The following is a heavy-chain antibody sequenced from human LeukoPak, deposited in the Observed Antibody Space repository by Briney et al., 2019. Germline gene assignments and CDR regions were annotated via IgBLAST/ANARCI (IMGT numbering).Heavy chain of an antibody. Sequence: SETLSLTCTVSGGSISSSSYYWGWIRQPPGKGLEWIGSIYYSGSTYYNPSLKSRVTISVDTSKNQFSPKLIFVTAADTAVYYCAIVQLEREYYYYYYMDVWGKGTTVTVSS. CDR3: AIVQLEREYYYYYYMDV. D-gene: IGHD1-1*01. V-gene: IGHV4-39*01. J-gene: IGHJ6*03. CDR1: GGSISSSSYY. CDR2: IYYSGST.